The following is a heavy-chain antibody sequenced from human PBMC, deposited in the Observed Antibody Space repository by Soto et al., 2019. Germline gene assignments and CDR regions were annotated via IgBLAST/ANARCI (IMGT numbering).Heavy chain of an antibody. D-gene: IGHD6-6*01. CDR1: GGTFSSYA. Sequence: VKVSCKASGGTFSSYAISWVRQAPGQGLEWMGGIIPIFGTANYAQKFQGRVTITADESTSTAYMELSSLRSEDTAVYYCARDLARFGYYYGMDVWGQGTTVTVSS. V-gene: IGHV1-69*13. CDR2: IIPIFGTA. J-gene: IGHJ6*02. CDR3: ARDLARFGYYYGMDV.